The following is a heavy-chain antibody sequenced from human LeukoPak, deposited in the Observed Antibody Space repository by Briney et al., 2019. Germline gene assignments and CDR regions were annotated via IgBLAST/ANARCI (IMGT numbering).Heavy chain of an antibody. CDR3: ARDSSYYDFYYYMDV. V-gene: IGHV3-30*04. CDR2: ISYDGNHK. Sequence: GRSLRLSCAASELTFSSYAMHWVRRAPGKGLEWVAVISYDGNHKYYADSVKGRFTLSRDNSKTTLYLQMNSLRDEDTAVYYCARDSSYYDFYYYMDVWGKGTTVTVSS. J-gene: IGHJ6*03. CDR1: ELTFSSYA. D-gene: IGHD3-3*01.